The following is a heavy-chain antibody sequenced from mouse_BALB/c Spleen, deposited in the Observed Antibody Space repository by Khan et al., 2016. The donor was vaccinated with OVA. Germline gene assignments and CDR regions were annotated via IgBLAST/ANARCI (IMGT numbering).Heavy chain of an antibody. D-gene: IGHD1-1*01. CDR2: IYPGNGDT. Sequence: LQESGAELVKPGASVKMSCKASGYTFTSYNMHWVKQTPGQGLEWIGAIYPGNGDTSYNQKFKGTATLTADKSSSTAYMQLSSLTSEDSAVYYCAMGEDYYGSRGAWFAYWGQGTLVTVSA. J-gene: IGHJ3*01. CDR3: AMGEDYYGSRGAWFAY. CDR1: GYTFTSYN. V-gene: IGHV1-12*01.